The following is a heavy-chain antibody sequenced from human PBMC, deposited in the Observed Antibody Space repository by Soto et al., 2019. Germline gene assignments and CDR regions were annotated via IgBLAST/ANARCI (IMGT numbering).Heavy chain of an antibody. V-gene: IGHV1-8*01. Sequence: ASVKVSCKAAGYTFTTYDINWVRQAPGQGLEWMGWMTLHSGKTGYAPKFQGRVTMTRDTSISTACMELSSLRSEDTAVYFCARGWEVPAATFDSWGQGTLVTVSS. J-gene: IGHJ4*02. CDR3: ARGWEVPAATFDS. CDR1: GYTFTTYD. D-gene: IGHD2-2*01. CDR2: MTLHSGKT.